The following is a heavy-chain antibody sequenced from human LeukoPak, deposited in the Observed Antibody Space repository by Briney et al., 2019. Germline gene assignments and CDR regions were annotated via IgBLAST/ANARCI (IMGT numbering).Heavy chain of an antibody. V-gene: IGHV3-30-3*01. CDR3: ARSMRGYAILTGYFDF. CDR1: GFTLSSYA. CDR2: ISEDGTNK. D-gene: IGHD3-9*01. Sequence: GGSLRLSCAASGFTLSSYAMQWVLQASGKGPEWVSGISEDGTNKYHADSVKGRFTISRDNSKNTLHLQMDSLRPEDTAVYYCARSMRGYAILTGYFDFWGQGTLVTVSS. J-gene: IGHJ4*02.